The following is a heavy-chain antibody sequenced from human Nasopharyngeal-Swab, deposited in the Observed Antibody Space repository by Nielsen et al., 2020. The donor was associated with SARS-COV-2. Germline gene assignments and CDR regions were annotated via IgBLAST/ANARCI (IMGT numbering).Heavy chain of an antibody. Sequence: SETLSLTCTVSGGSISSYYWSWIRQHPGKGLEWIGYIYYSGSTYYNPSLKSRVTISVDTSKNQFSLKLTSVTAADTAVFFCARGRYTAWSTSYYFDYWGQGTLVTVSS. V-gene: IGHV4-59*06. CDR1: GGSISSYY. CDR3: ARGRYTAWSTSYYFDY. D-gene: IGHD5-18*01. CDR2: IYYSGST. J-gene: IGHJ4*02.